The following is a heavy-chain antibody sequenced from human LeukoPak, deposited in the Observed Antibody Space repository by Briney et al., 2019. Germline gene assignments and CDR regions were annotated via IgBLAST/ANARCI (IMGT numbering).Heavy chain of an antibody. Sequence: SETLSLTCAVYGGSLSGYYWTWVRQPPGKGLEWIGEIKQSERTNYNPSLKSRVTISIDTSKNQFSLKLTSVTAVDTAVYYCAREGLRNVHNPLGYWGQGTLVTVPS. CDR1: GGSLSGYY. CDR3: AREGLRNVHNPLGY. D-gene: IGHD5-24*01. CDR2: IKQSERT. J-gene: IGHJ4*02. V-gene: IGHV4-34*01.